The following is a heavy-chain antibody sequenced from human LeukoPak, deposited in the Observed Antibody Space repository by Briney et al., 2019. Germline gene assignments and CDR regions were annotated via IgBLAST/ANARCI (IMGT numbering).Heavy chain of an antibody. J-gene: IGHJ4*02. V-gene: IGHV4-34*01. CDR3: ARGRGSSGWYY. D-gene: IGHD6-13*01. CDR1: GGSFSGYY. Sequence: SETLSFTCAVYGGSFSGYYWSWIRQPPGKGLEWIGEINHSGSTNYNPSLKSRVTTSVDTSKNQFSLKLSSVTAADTAVYYCARGRGSSGWYYWGQGTLVTVSS. CDR2: INHSGST.